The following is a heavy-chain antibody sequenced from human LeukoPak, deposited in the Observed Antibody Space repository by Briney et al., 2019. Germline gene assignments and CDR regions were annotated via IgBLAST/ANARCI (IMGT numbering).Heavy chain of an antibody. V-gene: IGHV1-69*13. CDR3: ASTYYYDSSGYCNY. Sequence: ASVKVSCKASGGTFSSYAISWVRQAPGQGLEWMGGIIPIFGTANYAQKFQGRVTITADESTSTAYMELSSPRSGDTAVYYCASTYYYDSSGYCNYWGQGTLVTVSS. D-gene: IGHD3-22*01. CDR2: IIPIFGTA. J-gene: IGHJ4*02. CDR1: GGTFSSYA.